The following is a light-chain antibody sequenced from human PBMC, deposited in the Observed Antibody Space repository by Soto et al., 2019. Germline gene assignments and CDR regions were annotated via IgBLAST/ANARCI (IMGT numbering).Light chain of an antibody. CDR1: QTVSRG. V-gene: IGKV1-5*03. CDR3: QQHNTYSRT. CDR2: RAS. Sequence: DIPMTQSPSTLSASVGDRVTITCRASQTVSRGLAWYQQKPGKAPKLLIYRASSLESGVPSRFSGSGSGTEFTLTISSLQPDDFATYYCQQHNTYSRTCGQGTKVDIK. J-gene: IGKJ1*01.